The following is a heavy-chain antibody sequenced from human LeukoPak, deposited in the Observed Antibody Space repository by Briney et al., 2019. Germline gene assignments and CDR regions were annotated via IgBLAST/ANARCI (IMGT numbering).Heavy chain of an antibody. D-gene: IGHD1-1*01. V-gene: IGHV1-2*02. J-gene: IGHJ4*02. CDR1: GYTFTGYY. CDR3: ARPNQVQLEFSY. Sequence: ASVKVSRKASGYTFTGYYMHWVRQAPGQGLEWMGWINPNSGGTNYAQKFQGRVTMTRDTSISTAYMELSRLRSDDTAVYYCARPNQVQLEFSYWGQGTLVTVSS. CDR2: INPNSGGT.